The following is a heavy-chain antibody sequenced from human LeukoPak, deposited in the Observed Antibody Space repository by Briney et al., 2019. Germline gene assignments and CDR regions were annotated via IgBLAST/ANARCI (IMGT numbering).Heavy chain of an antibody. CDR1: GGSISSGGYY. D-gene: IGHD5-12*01. J-gene: IGHJ4*02. V-gene: IGHV4-39*07. Sequence: SETLSLTCTVSGGSISSGGYYWSWVRQPPGKGLEWIGEIYHSGSTNYNPSLKSRVTISVDKSKNQFSLKLSSVTAADTAVYYCARDSGYDDPDYFDYWGQGTLVTVSS. CDR3: ARDSGYDDPDYFDY. CDR2: IYHSGST.